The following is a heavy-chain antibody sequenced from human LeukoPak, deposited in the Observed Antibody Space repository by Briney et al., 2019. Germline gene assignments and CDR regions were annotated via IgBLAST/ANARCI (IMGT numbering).Heavy chain of an antibody. CDR1: GFTVSSTY. V-gene: IGHV3-66*01. CDR2: IYRGGST. CDR3: ARDKPYSYVDY. D-gene: IGHD5-18*01. J-gene: IGHJ4*02. Sequence: PGGSLRLSCAVSGFTVSSTYMSRVRQAPGKGLEWVSLIYRGGSTFYAESVKGRFTISRDISKNTLYLQMTSLGAEDTAVYYCARDKPYSYVDYWGQGTLVTVSS.